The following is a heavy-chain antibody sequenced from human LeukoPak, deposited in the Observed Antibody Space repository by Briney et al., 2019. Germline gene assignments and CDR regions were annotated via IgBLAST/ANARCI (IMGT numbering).Heavy chain of an antibody. J-gene: IGHJ4*02. CDR1: GGTFSSYA. CDR3: ARGTQPRPGSVMSYFDY. V-gene: IGHV1-69*05. D-gene: IGHD1-14*01. CDR2: IIPIFGTA. Sequence: SVKVSCKXSGGTFSSYAISWVRQAPGQGLEWMGGIIPIFGTANYAQKFQGRLTITTDESTRTAYMELRSLRSDDTAVYYCARGTQPRPGSVMSYFDYWGQGTLVTVSS.